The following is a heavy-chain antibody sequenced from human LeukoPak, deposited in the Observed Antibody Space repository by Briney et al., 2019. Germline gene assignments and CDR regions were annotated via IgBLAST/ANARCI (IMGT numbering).Heavy chain of an antibody. V-gene: IGHV1-24*01. CDR2: FDPEDGET. CDR3: ARDQGGGQNYNWFDP. D-gene: IGHD1-26*01. Sequence: ASVKVSCKVSGYTLTELSMRWVRQAPGKGLEWMGGFDPEDGETIYAQKFQGRVTMTEDTSTSTAYMELRSLRSDDTAVYYCARDQGGGQNYNWFDPWGQGTLVTVSS. CDR1: GYTLTELS. J-gene: IGHJ5*02.